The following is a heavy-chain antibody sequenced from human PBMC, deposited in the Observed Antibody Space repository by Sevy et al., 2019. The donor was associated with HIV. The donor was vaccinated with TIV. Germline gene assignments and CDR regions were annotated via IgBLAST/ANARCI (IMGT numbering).Heavy chain of an antibody. D-gene: IGHD1-1*01. J-gene: IGHJ3*02. CDR3: AKDPNDYCHSFDI. CDR2: ISVTSART. CDR1: GFTFSNYG. Sequence: GGSLRLSCVGSGFTFSNYGMTWVRQAPGKGLEWVSSISVTSARTYYADSVRGRFTVSTDKFDNTLYLQMNSLRAEDTAVYYCAKDPNDYCHSFDIWGQGTLVTVSS. V-gene: IGHV3-23*01.